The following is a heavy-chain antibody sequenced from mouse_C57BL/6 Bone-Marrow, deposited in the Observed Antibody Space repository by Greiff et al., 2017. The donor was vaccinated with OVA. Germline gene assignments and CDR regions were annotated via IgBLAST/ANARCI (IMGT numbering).Heavy chain of an antibody. CDR1: GYTFTDYY. CDR2: IYPGSGNT. CDR3: ARGRLRGDY. V-gene: IGHV1-76*01. J-gene: IGHJ2*01. D-gene: IGHD2-4*01. Sequence: QVQLKESGAELVRPGASVKLSCKASGYTFTDYYINWVKQRPGQGLEWIARIYPGSGNTYYNEKFKGKATLTAEKSSSTAYMQLSSLTSEDSAVYFCARGRLRGDYWGQGTTLTVSS.